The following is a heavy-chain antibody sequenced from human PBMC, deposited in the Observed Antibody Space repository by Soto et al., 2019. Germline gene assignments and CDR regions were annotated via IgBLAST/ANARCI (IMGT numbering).Heavy chain of an antibody. CDR3: AKFFVETGGSSGWPWSFHF. D-gene: IGHD6-25*01. J-gene: IGHJ4*02. Sequence: GGSLRLSCAASGFTFSSYAMSWVRQAPGKGLEWVSAISGTGGTTHYADSVKGRFTISRDNSRNTLHLQMNSLRAEDTAIYYCAKFFVETGGSSGWPWSFHFWGQGTLVTVSS. CDR1: GFTFSSYA. CDR2: ISGTGGTT. V-gene: IGHV3-23*01.